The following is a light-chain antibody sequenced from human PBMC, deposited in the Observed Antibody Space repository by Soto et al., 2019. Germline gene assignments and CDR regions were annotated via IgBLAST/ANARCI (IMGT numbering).Light chain of an antibody. CDR1: SSDVGSYNL. CDR2: EVS. CDR3: SSYTSSSTVV. J-gene: IGLJ2*01. V-gene: IGLV2-14*02. Sequence: QSALTQPASVSGSPGQSITISCTGTSSDVGSYNLVSWYQQHPGKAPKLMIYEVSNRPSGVSNRCSGSKSGNTASLTISGLQADDEADYYCSSYTSSSTVVFGGGTKVTVL.